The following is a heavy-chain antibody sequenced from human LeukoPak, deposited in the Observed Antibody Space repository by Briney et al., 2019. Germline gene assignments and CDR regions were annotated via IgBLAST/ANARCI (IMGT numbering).Heavy chain of an antibody. V-gene: IGHV3-48*03. D-gene: IGHD3-22*01. CDR3: ARFDSSGYAIDY. CDR1: GFTFSSYE. Sequence: GGSLRLSCAASGFTFSSYEMNWVRQAPGKGLEWVSYIGTGGSRPYYAESVRGGFSISRDNAQNALYMRMNSLRTEETALYYCARFDSSGYAIDYWGQGTLVTVSS. J-gene: IGHJ4*02. CDR2: IGTGGSRP.